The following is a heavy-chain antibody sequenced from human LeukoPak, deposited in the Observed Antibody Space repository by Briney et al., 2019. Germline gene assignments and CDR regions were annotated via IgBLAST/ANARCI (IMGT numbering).Heavy chain of an antibody. Sequence: GGSLRLSCAASGFTFSSYGMHWVRRAPGKGLEWVAFIRYDGSNKYYADSVKGRFTISRDNSKNTLYLQMNSLRAEDTAVYYCAKFGISHATALDYWGQGTLVTVSS. CDR2: IRYDGSNK. CDR3: AKFGISHATALDY. CDR1: GFTFSSYG. D-gene: IGHD2/OR15-2a*01. J-gene: IGHJ4*02. V-gene: IGHV3-30*02.